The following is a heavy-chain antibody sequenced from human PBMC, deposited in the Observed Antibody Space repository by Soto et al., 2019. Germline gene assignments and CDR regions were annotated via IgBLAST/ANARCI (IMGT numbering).Heavy chain of an antibody. CDR1: GLPFSSYA. CDR2: TSGSGGNT. J-gene: IGHJ6*03. D-gene: IGHD3-10*01. Sequence: LLESGGALAQPGGSLRLSCAASGLPFSSYAMNWVRQAPGKGLEWVSATSGSGGNTYYADSVKGRFTSSRDKSKNTLYLQMDSVRAEDTAIYYCAKGSTSSHYLTYYFYDMDVWVKRPAVTVSS. V-gene: IGHV3-23*01. CDR3: AKGSTSSHYLTYYFYDMDV.